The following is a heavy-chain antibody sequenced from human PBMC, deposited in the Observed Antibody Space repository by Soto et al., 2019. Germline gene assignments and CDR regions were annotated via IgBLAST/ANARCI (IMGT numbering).Heavy chain of an antibody. V-gene: IGHV1-69*13. D-gene: IGHD1-26*01. Sequence: SVKVSCKASGGTFSSYAISWVRQAPGRGLEWMGGIIPIFGATNYAQKFQGRVTITADESTTTAYMELSSLRPEATAVYYCARDVTTLWERYYFDYWGQGTLVTVSS. CDR1: GGTFSSYA. CDR2: IIPIFGAT. J-gene: IGHJ4*02. CDR3: ARDVTTLWERYYFDY.